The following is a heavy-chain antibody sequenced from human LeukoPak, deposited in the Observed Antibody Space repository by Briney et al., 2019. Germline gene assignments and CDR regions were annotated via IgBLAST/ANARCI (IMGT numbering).Heavy chain of an antibody. Sequence: GGSLRLSCAASGLSFSSNWMTWVRQGPGKGLEWVATISPDGNRENYVDSVKGRFSISRDNAKNSLFLQMRSLRAEDTAMYYCASTFPYCSSGTCALGGQGALVTVSS. J-gene: IGHJ4*02. CDR1: GLSFSSNW. D-gene: IGHD2-15*01. CDR2: ISPDGNRE. V-gene: IGHV3-7*01. CDR3: ASTFPYCSSGTCAL.